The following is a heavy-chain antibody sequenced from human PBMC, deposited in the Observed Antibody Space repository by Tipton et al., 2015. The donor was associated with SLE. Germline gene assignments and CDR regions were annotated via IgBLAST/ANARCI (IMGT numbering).Heavy chain of an antibody. V-gene: IGHV4-61*01. Sequence: LRLSCAVSGYSISSGYYWSWIRQPPGKGLEWIGYIYYSGSTNYNPSLKSRVTISVDTSKNQFSLKLSSVTAADTAVYYCARDLRSMTTVTRGFDLWGRGTLVTVSS. J-gene: IGHJ2*01. CDR2: IYYSGST. D-gene: IGHD4-17*01. CDR3: ARDLRSMTTVTRGFDL. CDR1: GYSISSGYY.